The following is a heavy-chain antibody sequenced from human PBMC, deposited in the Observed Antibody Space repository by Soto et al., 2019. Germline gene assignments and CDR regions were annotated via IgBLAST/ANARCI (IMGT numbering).Heavy chain of an antibody. Sequence: QVQLQESGPGLLEPLETLSLTCSVSGVSLTSGHYYWVWVRHSPGKGLAWIASVYYDESTYYNPSLKSRVTISIDKPSNQFSLTLKSVTAADTAGYYCGKVLIGATRHADVDSWGQGARVTVSS. CDR2: VYYDEST. V-gene: IGHV4-39*01. D-gene: IGHD2-15*01. CDR1: GVSLTSGHYY. CDR3: GKVLIGATRHADVDS. J-gene: IGHJ4*02.